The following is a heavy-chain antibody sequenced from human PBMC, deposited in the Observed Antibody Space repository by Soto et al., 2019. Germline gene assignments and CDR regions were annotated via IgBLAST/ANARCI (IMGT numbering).Heavy chain of an antibody. CDR2: IYYSGST. V-gene: IGHV4-31*03. D-gene: IGHD3-22*01. CDR1: GGSISSGGYY. J-gene: IGHJ4*02. CDR3: ARVTRHYYYHSSGYYYDY. Sequence: SETLSLTCTVSGGSISSGGYYWSWIRQHPGKGLEWIGYIYYSGSTYYNPSLKSRVTISVDTSKNQFSLKLSSVTAADTAVYYCARVTRHYYYHSSGYYYDYWGQGALVTVS.